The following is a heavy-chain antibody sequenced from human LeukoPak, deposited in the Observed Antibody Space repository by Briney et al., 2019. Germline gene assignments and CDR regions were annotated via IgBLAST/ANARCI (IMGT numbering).Heavy chain of an antibody. D-gene: IGHD2-2*01. J-gene: IGHJ4*02. CDR1: GFSFSSYA. CDR2: ISYDGSNK. CDR3: ARDLAPAAPNGVGY. Sequence: GRSLRLSCAASGFSFSSYAMRWVRQAPGKGLEWVAVISYDGSNKYYADSVKGRFTIPRDNSRNTLYLQMNSLRAEDTAMYYCARDLAPAAPNGVGYWGQGTLVTVSS. V-gene: IGHV3-30*04.